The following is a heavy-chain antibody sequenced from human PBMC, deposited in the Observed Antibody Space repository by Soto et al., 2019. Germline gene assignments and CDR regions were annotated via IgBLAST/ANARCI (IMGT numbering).Heavy chain of an antibody. CDR2: IYTSGST. Sequence: SETLSLTCTVSGGSISSYYWSWIRQPAGKGLEWIGRIYTSGSTNYNPSLKSRVTMSADTSKNQLSLKLSSVTAADTAVYYCARLPSATIFGGSAGWFDPWGQGTLVTVSS. CDR1: GGSISSYY. V-gene: IGHV4-4*07. J-gene: IGHJ5*02. CDR3: ARLPSATIFGGSAGWFDP. D-gene: IGHD3-3*01.